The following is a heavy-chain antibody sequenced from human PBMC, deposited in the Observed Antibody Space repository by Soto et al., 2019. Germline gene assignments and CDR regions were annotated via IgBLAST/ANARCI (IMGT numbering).Heavy chain of an antibody. D-gene: IGHD3-16*01. CDR3: AKYSHYDYIWGSYSGEDYYYMDV. CDR1: GFTFSSYA. CDR2: ISGSGGST. J-gene: IGHJ6*03. V-gene: IGHV3-23*01. Sequence: GGSLRLSCAASGFTFSSYAMSWVRQAPGKGLEWVSAISGSGGSTYYADSVKGRFTISRDNSKNTLYLQMNSLRAEDTAVYYCAKYSHYDYIWGSYSGEDYYYMDVWGKGTTVTVSS.